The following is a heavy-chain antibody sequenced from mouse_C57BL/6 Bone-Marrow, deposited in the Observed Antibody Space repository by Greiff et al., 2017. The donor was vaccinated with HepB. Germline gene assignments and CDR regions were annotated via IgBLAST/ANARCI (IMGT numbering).Heavy chain of an antibody. J-gene: IGHJ4*01. CDR2: IYPRSGNT. V-gene: IGHV1-81*01. D-gene: IGHD1-1*01. Sequence: VQLQQSGAELARPGASVKLSCTASGYTFTSYGISWVKQSTGQGLEWIGEIYPRSGNTYYNEKFKGKATLTADKSSSTAYIELRSLTSEDSAVYFCARWSPYYYGSSYYYYAMDYWGQGTSVTVSS. CDR1: GYTFTSYG. CDR3: ARWSPYYYGSSYYYYAMDY.